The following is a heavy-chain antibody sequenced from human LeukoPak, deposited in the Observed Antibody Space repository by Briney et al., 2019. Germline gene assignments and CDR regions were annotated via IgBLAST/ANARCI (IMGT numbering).Heavy chain of an antibody. D-gene: IGHD6-19*01. CDR3: TRDQGVEWLVLKRVYYFDY. CDR2: ISGSSSYT. CDR1: GFTFSDNY. J-gene: IGHJ4*02. Sequence: GGSLRLSCAASGFTFSDNYMSWIRQAPGKGLEWVSYISGSSSYTNYVDSVKGRFTISRDNAKNSLYLQMSSLRAEDTAVYYCTRDQGVEWLVLKRVYYFDYWGQGTLVTVSS. V-gene: IGHV3-11*06.